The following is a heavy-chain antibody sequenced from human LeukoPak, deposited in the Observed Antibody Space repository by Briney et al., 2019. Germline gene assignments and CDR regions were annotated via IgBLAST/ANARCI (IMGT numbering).Heavy chain of an antibody. CDR2: ISWNSGSI. CDR1: GFTFDDYA. V-gene: IGHV3-9*01. J-gene: IGHJ3*02. Sequence: GGSLRLSCAASGFTFDDYAMHWVRQAPGKGLEWVSGISWNSGSIGYADSVTGRFTISRDNAKNSLYPQMNSLRAEDTALYYRAKEKGTGDSSFDIWGQGTMVTVPS. D-gene: IGHD7-27*01. CDR3: AKEKGTGDSSFDI.